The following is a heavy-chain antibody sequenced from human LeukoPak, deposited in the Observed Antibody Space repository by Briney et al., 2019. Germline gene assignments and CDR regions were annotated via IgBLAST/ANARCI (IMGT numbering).Heavy chain of an antibody. CDR2: IRYDGSTK. CDR3: ATEASIAVTGTSDY. Sequence: GGSLRLSCAASGFTFSTYGMYWVRQAPGKGLEWVAYIRYDGSTKYYADSVKGRFTISRDNSKNSLYLQMSGLRAEDTAVYYCATEASIAVTGTSDYWGQGTLVTVSS. D-gene: IGHD6-19*01. CDR1: GFTFSTYG. J-gene: IGHJ4*02. V-gene: IGHV3-30*02.